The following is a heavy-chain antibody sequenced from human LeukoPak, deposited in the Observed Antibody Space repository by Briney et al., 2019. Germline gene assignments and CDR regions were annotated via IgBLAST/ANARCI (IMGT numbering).Heavy chain of an antibody. CDR3: AREYDSYYYMDV. CDR2: IIPIFGTA. CDR1: GGTFSSYA. D-gene: IGHD3-3*01. Sequence: ASVKVSXKASGGTFSSYAISWVRQAPGQGLEWMGGIIPIFGTANYAQKFQGRVTITADESTSTAYMELSSLRSEDTAVYYCAREYDSYYYMDVWGKGTTVTVSS. V-gene: IGHV1-69*13. J-gene: IGHJ6*03.